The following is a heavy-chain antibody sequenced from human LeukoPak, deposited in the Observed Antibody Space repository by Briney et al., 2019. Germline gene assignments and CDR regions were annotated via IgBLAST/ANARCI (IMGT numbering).Heavy chain of an antibody. CDR1: GYSFTRFW. J-gene: IGHJ4*02. CDR3: ARQVAFGATGFDF. D-gene: IGHD3-3*02. Sequence: GESLKISCKASGYSFTRFWIGWVRQMPGKGLEWMGLIYPGDSDTRYGPSFQGHVTMSADTSISTAYLQWSGPKASDTAIYYCARQVAFGATGFDFWDQGTLVTVSS. CDR2: IYPGDSDT. V-gene: IGHV5-51*01.